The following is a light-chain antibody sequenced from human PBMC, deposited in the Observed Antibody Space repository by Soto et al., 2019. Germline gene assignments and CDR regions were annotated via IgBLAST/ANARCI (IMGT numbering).Light chain of an antibody. Sequence: QSVLTQPPSASGTPGPRVTISCYGSSSNIGSNTVNWYQQLPGPAPKLIIYSNTQRPSGVPDRCSGSKYGTSASLAISGLQSEEEADYYCAAWDDSMNGVVFGGGTKLTVL. CDR1: SSNIGSNT. CDR3: AAWDDSMNGVV. CDR2: SNT. J-gene: IGLJ2*01. V-gene: IGLV1-44*01.